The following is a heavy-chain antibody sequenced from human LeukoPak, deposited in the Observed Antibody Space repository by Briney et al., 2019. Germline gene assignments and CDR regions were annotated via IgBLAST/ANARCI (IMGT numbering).Heavy chain of an antibody. J-gene: IGHJ6*02. CDR3: AREDPQTTVPEGMDV. CDR1: GGSISTYY. V-gene: IGHV4-59*01. D-gene: IGHD4-17*01. CDR2: IYYTGTT. Sequence: SETLSLTCSVSGGSISTYYWSWIRQPPGKGLEWIGYIYYTGTTNYNPSLRSRVTMSVDTSRNQFSLRLSSVTAADTAVYYCAREDPQTTVPEGMDVWGHGTPVIVSS.